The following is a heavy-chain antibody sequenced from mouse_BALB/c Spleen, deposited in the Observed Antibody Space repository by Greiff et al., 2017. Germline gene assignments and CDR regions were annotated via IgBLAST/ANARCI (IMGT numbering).Heavy chain of an antibody. Sequence: VQLQQSGPELVKPGASVKISCKASGYTFTDYNMHWVKQSHGKSLEWIGYIYPYNGGTGYNQKFKSKATLTVDNSSSTAYMELRSLTSEDSAVYYCAPYDYDGAWFAYWGQGTLVTVSA. CDR3: APYDYDGAWFAY. CDR2: IYPYNGGT. CDR1: GYTFTDYN. J-gene: IGHJ3*01. V-gene: IGHV1S29*02. D-gene: IGHD2-4*01.